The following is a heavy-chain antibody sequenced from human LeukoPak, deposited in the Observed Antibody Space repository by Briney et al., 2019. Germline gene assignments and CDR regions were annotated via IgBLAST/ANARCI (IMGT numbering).Heavy chain of an antibody. D-gene: IGHD6-19*01. J-gene: IGHJ4*02. V-gene: IGHV1-18*01. CDR2: ISAYNGNT. CDR3: ARDRRIAVAGTIMSY. Sequence: ASVKVSCKASGYTFTSYGISWVRQAPGQGPEWMGLISAYNGNTNYAQKLQGRVTMTTDTSTSTAYMELRSLRSDDTAVYYRARDRRIAVAGTIMSYWGQGTLVTVSS. CDR1: GYTFTSYG.